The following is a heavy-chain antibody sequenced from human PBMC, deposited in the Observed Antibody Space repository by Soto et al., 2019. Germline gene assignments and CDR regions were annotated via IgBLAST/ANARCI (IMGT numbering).Heavy chain of an antibody. CDR2: ISAYNGNS. J-gene: IGHJ3*02. Sequence: QVQLVQSGAEVKKPGASVKVSCKASGYSFTNYGISWVRQAPGQGLESMGWISAYNGNSNYAQKFQDRVTMTTDTSTSTAYMELRSLKSDDTAVYYCARDPMARGALDALDIWGQGTMVTVSS. CDR3: ARDPMARGALDALDI. V-gene: IGHV1-18*01. D-gene: IGHD3-10*01. CDR1: GYSFTNYG.